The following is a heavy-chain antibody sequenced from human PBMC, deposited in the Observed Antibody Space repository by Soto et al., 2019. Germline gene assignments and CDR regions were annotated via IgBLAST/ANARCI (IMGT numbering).Heavy chain of an antibody. CDR1: GFTLSGYA. Sequence: EVQLAESGGGLAQPGGSLRLSCAASGFTLSGYAMDWVRQAPGKGLEYVSGISSNGVGTYYANSVQARFTISRDNSKNTVYLQMRSLRPEDMAVSYCARRARPDFYYMDVWGKGTTVTVSS. CDR3: ARRARPDFYYMDV. V-gene: IGHV3-64*01. CDR2: ISSNGVGT. J-gene: IGHJ6*03. D-gene: IGHD6-6*01.